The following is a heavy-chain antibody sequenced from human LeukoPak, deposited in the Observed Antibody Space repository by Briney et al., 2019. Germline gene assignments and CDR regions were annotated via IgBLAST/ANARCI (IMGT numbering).Heavy chain of an antibody. CDR1: GFTFSSYG. J-gene: IGHJ3*02. CDR2: ISYDGSNK. Sequence: QPGRPLRLSCAASGFTFSSYGMHWVRQAPGKGLEWVAVISYDGSNKYYADSVKGRFTISRDNSKNTLYRQMNSLRAEDTAVYYCAKDAFFSDSSGYYPLDAFDIWGQGTMVTVSS. D-gene: IGHD3-22*01. CDR3: AKDAFFSDSSGYYPLDAFDI. V-gene: IGHV3-30*18.